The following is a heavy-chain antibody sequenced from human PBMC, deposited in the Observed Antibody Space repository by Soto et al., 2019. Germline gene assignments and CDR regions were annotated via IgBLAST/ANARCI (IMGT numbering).Heavy chain of an antibody. D-gene: IGHD3-10*01. V-gene: IGHV3-11*01. CDR2: ISSSGSTI. CDR1: GFTFSDYY. CDR3: GNDYWGSGSYYDY. J-gene: IGHJ4*02. Sequence: GGSLRLSCAASGFTFSDYYMSWIRQAPGKGLERASYISSSGSTIYYADSVKGRFTISRDNAKNSLYLQMNSLTAEDTPVYYCGNDYWGSGSYYDYWGQGSLVTVSS.